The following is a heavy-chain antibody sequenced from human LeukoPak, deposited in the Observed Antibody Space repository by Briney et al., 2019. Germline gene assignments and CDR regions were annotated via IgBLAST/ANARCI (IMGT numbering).Heavy chain of an antibody. V-gene: IGHV4-39*01. D-gene: IGHD3-22*01. CDR2: IYYSGST. CDR3: ARHYYYDSSGSLTDFDY. Sequence: KPSETLSLTCTVSGGSISSSSYSWGWIRQPSGKGLEWIGSIYYSGSTYYNPSLKSRVTISVDTSKNRFSLKLSSVTAADTAVYYCARHYYYDSSGSLTDFDYWGQGTLVTVSS. CDR1: GGSISSSSYS. J-gene: IGHJ4*02.